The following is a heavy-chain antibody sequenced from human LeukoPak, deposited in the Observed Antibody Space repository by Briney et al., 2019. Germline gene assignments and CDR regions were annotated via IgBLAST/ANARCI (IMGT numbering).Heavy chain of an antibody. CDR3: ARHYGGWPIPNSGTRYFDY. CDR1: GGSISSYY. CDR2: IYYSGST. D-gene: IGHD2-15*01. Sequence: PSETLSLTCTVSGGSISSYYWSWIRQPPGKGLEWIGYIYYSGSTNYNPSLKSRVTISVDTSKNQFSLRLSAVTAADTAVYYCARHYGGWPIPNSGTRYFDYWGQGTLVTVSS. V-gene: IGHV4-59*08. J-gene: IGHJ4*02.